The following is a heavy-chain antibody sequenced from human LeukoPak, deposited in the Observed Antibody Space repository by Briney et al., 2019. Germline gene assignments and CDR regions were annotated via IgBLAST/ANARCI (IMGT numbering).Heavy chain of an antibody. CDR1: GYTFTRYG. D-gene: IGHD2-2*01. V-gene: IGHV1-18*01. J-gene: IGHJ4*02. CDR3: AREGYCNSTSCYKPFDY. Sequence: ASVKVSCKASGYTFTRYGISWVRQAPGQGLEWMGWISVYNGNTNYAQKLQGRVTMTTDTSTSTAYMELRSLRSDDTAVYYCAREGYCNSTSCYKPFDYWGQGTLLTVSS. CDR2: ISVYNGNT.